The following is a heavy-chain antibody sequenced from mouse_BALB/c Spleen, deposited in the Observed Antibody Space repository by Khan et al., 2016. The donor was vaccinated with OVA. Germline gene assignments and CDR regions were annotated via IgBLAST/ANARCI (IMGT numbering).Heavy chain of an antibody. CDR2: ISYSGVP. Sequence: EVQLQESGPGLVKPSQSLSLTCTVTGYSITSGYAWNWIRQFPGNKLEWMGYISYSGVPSYTPSLKSRISITRDTSKNQFFLQLNSVTTEDTATYYYARGNYYGYYFDYWGQGTTLTVSS. CDR1: GYSITSGYA. CDR3: ARGNYYGYYFDY. D-gene: IGHD1-1*01. J-gene: IGHJ2*01. V-gene: IGHV3-2*02.